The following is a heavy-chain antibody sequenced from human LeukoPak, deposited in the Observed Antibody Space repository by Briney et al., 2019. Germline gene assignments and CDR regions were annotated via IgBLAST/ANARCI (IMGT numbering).Heavy chain of an antibody. J-gene: IGHJ4*02. V-gene: IGHV3-23*01. D-gene: IGHD1-1*01. CDR1: EFTFSGYA. CDR2: ISAGGDNT. CDR3: ANLGGTTSTLLRY. Sequence: GGSLRLSCAASEFTFSGYAMTWVRQAPGKGLEWVSSISAGGDNTYHADSVKGRFTISRDNSKSTVYLQMNSLRVEDTAVYYCANLGGTTSTLLRYWGQGTLVTVSS.